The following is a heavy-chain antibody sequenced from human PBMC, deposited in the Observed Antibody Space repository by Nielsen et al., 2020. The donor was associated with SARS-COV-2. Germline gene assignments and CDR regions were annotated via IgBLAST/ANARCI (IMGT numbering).Heavy chain of an antibody. CDR1: GYTFTSYY. V-gene: IGHV1-46*01. J-gene: IGHJ4*02. CDR2: INPSGGST. CDR3: ARDGDQEGDYVGVDY. D-gene: IGHD4-17*01. Sequence: ASVKVSCKASGYTFTSYYMHWVRQAPGQGLEWMGIINPSGGSTSYAQKFQGRVTMTRDTSTSTVYMELSSLRSEDTAVYYCARDGDQEGDYVGVDYWGQGTLVTVSS.